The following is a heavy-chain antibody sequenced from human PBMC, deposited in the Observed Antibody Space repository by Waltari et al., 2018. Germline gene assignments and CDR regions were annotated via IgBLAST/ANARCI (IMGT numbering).Heavy chain of an antibody. V-gene: IGHV1-8*01. J-gene: IGHJ6*02. CDR2: MNPNSGNT. CDR1: GYTFTSYD. D-gene: IGHD3-3*01. Sequence: QVQLVQSGAEVKKPGASVKVSCKASGYTFTSYDINWVRQATGQGLEWMGWMNPNSGNTGYAQKFQGRVTMTRNTSISTAYMELSSLRSEDTAVYYCARGSYYDFWSGYRNYYGMDVWGQGTTVIVSS. CDR3: ARGSYYDFWSGYRNYYGMDV.